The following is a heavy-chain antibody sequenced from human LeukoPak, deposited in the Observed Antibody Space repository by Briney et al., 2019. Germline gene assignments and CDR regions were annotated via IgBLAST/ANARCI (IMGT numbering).Heavy chain of an antibody. CDR2: ISWNSGRI. CDR1: GFTFDDYA. Sequence: GGSLRLSCAASGFTFDDYAMHWVRQAPGKGLEWVSGISWNSGRIGYVDSVKGRFTISRDNAKNSLYLQMNSLRAEDTAVYYCARKGDYHDYWGQGTLVTVSS. D-gene: IGHD2-21*01. J-gene: IGHJ4*02. CDR3: ARKGDYHDY. V-gene: IGHV3-9*01.